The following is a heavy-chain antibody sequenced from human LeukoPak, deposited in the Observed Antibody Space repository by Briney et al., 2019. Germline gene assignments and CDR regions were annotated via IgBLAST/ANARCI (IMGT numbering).Heavy chain of an antibody. J-gene: IGHJ3*02. Sequence: TSSENLSFTCSGSGGSSSDYYWSWIRQPAGRGLKWVERIYTSGSTNYNPSLKSRVTMSVDTSKNQFSLNLTSVTAADTAMYYCARDSNGDRAFDMWGQGTMVTVSP. D-gene: IGHD4-17*01. CDR2: IYTSGST. CDR1: GGSSSDYY. V-gene: IGHV4-4*07. CDR3: ARDSNGDRAFDM.